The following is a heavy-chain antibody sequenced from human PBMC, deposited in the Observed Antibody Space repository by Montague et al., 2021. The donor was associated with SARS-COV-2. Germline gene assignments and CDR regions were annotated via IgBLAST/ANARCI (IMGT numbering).Heavy chain of an antibody. J-gene: IGHJ6*02. Sequence: SETLSLTCAVHGGSLSGYYRSWIRQPPEKGLEWIGEINHSANTKYNPSFKSPVTISIDTSKNQFSLKMTSVTAADTATYYCASGIYPSGSYYNRYYYGLNIWGPGTTVIVSS. CDR2: INHSANT. CDR3: ASGIYPSGSYYNRYYYGLNI. V-gene: IGHV4-34*01. D-gene: IGHD3-10*01. CDR1: GGSLSGYY.